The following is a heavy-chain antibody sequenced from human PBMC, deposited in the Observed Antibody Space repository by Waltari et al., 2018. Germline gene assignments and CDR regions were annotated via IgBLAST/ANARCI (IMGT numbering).Heavy chain of an antibody. CDR1: GFTFSSYW. CDR3: ARGGDIVVVVAATEDAFDI. D-gene: IGHD2-15*01. V-gene: IGHV3-7*01. J-gene: IGHJ3*02. CDR2: IKQDGSEK. Sequence: LRLSCAASGFTFSSYWMSWVRQAPGKGLEWVANIKQDGSEKYYVDSVKGRFTISRDNAKNSLYLQMNSLRAEDTAVYYCARGGDIVVVVAATEDAFDIWGQGTMVTVSS.